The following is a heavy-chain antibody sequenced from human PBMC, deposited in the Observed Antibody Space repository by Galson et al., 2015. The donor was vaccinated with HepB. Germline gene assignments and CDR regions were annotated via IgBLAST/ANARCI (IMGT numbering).Heavy chain of an antibody. CDR1: GGTFSTYA. CDR3: AKDGWGGPPAGY. Sequence: SVKVSCKASGGTFSTYAISWVRQAPGQGLEWMGRIIPILRISKYAQKFQGRVTITADKSTSTAYMELSSLRSEDTAVYYCAKDGWGGPPAGYWGQGVLVTVAS. CDR2: IIPILRIS. D-gene: IGHD3-16*01. V-gene: IGHV1-69*04. J-gene: IGHJ4*02.